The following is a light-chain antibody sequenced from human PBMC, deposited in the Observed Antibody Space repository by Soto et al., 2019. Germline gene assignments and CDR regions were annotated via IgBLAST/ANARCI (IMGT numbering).Light chain of an antibody. CDR3: QQLNSYPMYT. Sequence: IQLTQSPSSLSASVGDRVTITCRASQGISSYLAWYQQKPGKDPKLLIYAASTLQSGVPSRFSGSGSGTDFNLTISSLQPEDFATYYCQQLNSYPMYTFGQGTKVEIK. J-gene: IGKJ2*01. CDR1: QGISSY. CDR2: AAS. V-gene: IGKV1-9*01.